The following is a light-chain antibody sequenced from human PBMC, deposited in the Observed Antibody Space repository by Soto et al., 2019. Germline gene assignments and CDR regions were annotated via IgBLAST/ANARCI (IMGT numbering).Light chain of an antibody. V-gene: IGKV1-5*03. CDR1: QSINNC. Sequence: DIQMTQSPSTLSASVGDRVTITCRASQSINNCLAWYQQKPGKAPKLLIYKASSLESGVPPRFSGSGSGTQFTLTISSLQPEDFATYYGQHFDTYPSFGGGTKVEIK. CDR2: KAS. CDR3: QHFDTYPS. J-gene: IGKJ4*01.